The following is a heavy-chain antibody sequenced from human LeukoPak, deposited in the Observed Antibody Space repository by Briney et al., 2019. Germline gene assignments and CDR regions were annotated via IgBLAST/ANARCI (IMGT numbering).Heavy chain of an antibody. CDR2: IRYDGSNK. D-gene: IGHD3-22*01. Sequence: GGSLRLSCAASGFTFSSYGMHWVRQAPGKGLEWVAFIRYDGSNKYYADSVKGRFTISRDNSKNTLYLQMNSLRAEDTAVYYCAKDAYHYDSSGYCFDYWGQGTLVTVSS. J-gene: IGHJ4*02. V-gene: IGHV3-30*02. CDR1: GFTFSSYG. CDR3: AKDAYHYDSSGYCFDY.